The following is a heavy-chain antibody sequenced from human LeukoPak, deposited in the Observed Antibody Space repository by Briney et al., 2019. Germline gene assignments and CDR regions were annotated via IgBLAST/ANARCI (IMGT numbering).Heavy chain of an antibody. CDR2: IIPIFGTA. CDR1: GGTFSSYA. CDR3: ASIEYYYGSGSYYYGMDV. V-gene: IGHV1-69*13. J-gene: IGHJ6*02. Sequence: SVKVSCKASGGTFSSYAISWVRQAPGQGLEWMGGIIPIFGTANYAQKFQGRVTITADETTSTAYMELSSLRSEDTAVYYCASIEYYYGSGSYYYGMDVWGQGTTVTVSS. D-gene: IGHD3-10*01.